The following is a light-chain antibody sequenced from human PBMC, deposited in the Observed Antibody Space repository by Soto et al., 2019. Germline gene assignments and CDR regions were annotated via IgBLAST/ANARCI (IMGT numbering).Light chain of an antibody. CDR3: QAWDRRTVV. V-gene: IGLV3-1*01. Sequence: SSELTQPPSVSVSPGQTASITCSGDKLGDKYVCWYQQKPGQSPVLVMYEDNKRPSGIPERFSGSNSGNTATLTISGTQAMDEADYYCQAWDRRTVVFGGGTKLTVL. J-gene: IGLJ2*01. CDR2: EDN. CDR1: KLGDKY.